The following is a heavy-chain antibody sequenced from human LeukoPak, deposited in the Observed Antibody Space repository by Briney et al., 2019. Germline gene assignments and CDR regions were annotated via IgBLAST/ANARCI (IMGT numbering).Heavy chain of an antibody. CDR3: ARALRGYSGYARYYFAY. V-gene: IGHV4-34*01. CDR2: INHSGST. CDR1: GGSFSGYY. J-gene: IGHJ4*02. Sequence: SETLSLTCAVYGGSFSGYYWSWIRQPPGKGLEWIGEINHSGSTNYNPSLKSRVTISVDTSKNQFSLKLSSVTAADTAVYYCARALRGYSGYARYYFAYWGQRTLVTVSS. D-gene: IGHD5-12*01.